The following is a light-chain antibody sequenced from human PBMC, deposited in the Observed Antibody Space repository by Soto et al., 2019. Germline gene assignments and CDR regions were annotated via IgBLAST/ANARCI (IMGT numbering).Light chain of an antibody. Sequence: QSALTQPASVSGSPGQSITISCTGTSSDIGGYKYVSWYQQHPGKAPKLIIYEVTNRPSGVSNRFSGSKSGNTASLTISGLQAEDEADYYCSSYTISSTLVLFGGGTKLTVL. J-gene: IGLJ3*02. CDR1: SSDIGGYKY. CDR2: EVT. CDR3: SSYTISSTLVL. V-gene: IGLV2-14*01.